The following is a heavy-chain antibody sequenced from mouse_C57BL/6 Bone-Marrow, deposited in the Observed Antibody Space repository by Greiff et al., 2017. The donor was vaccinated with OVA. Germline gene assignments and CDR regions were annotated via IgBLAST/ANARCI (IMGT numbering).Heavy chain of an antibody. CDR2: ISSGSSTI. CDR3: ARRIYYDYSYAMDY. Sequence: EVKLMESGGGLVKPGGSLKLSCAASGFTFSDYGMHWVRQAPEKGLEWVAYISSGSSTIHYADTVKGRFTISRDNAKNTLFLQMTSLRSEDTAMYYCARRIYYDYSYAMDYWGQGTSVTVSS. J-gene: IGHJ4*01. V-gene: IGHV5-17*01. D-gene: IGHD2-4*01. CDR1: GFTFSDYG.